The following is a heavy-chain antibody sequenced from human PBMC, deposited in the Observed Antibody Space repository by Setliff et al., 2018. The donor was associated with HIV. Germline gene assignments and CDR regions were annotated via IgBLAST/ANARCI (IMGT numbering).Heavy chain of an antibody. CDR1: GGTLSTLNTHT. J-gene: IGHJ4*02. CDR2: IMTVFGTT. CDR3: ANRFRTSNNWYYFDY. Sequence: SVKVSCKASGGTLSTLNTHTMTWVRQAPGQGLEWMGMIMTVFGTTNYAQKFQGRLTITTDESTGTAYMELSSLRSEDTAIYYCANRFRTSNNWYYFDYWGPGTLVTVSS. D-gene: IGHD6-13*01. V-gene: IGHV1-69*05.